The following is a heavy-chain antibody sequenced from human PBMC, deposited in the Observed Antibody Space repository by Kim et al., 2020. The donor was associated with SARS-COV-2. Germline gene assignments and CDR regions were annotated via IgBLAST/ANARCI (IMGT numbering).Heavy chain of an antibody. J-gene: IGHJ4*02. CDR1: GGSVSSGDYY. CDR3: ANIYFSDYFDSIGWYYFDY. Sequence: SETLSLTCTVSGGSVSSGDYYWSWIRQPPGKGLEWIGYIYYSGSTNYNPSLKSRVTISVDTSKNQFSLKLSSVTAADTAMYYCANIYFSDYFDSIGWYYFDYWGQGTLVTVSS. D-gene: IGHD3-22*01. V-gene: IGHV4-61*08. CDR2: IYYSGST.